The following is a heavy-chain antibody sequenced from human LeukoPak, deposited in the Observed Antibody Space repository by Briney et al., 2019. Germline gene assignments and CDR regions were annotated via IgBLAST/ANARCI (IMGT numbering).Heavy chain of an antibody. CDR2: INPKSGET. D-gene: IGHD3-3*01. CDR3: ARSIKFYDYWTYFDY. CDR1: GYTFTAYY. J-gene: IGHJ4*02. V-gene: IGHV1-2*02. Sequence: ASVKVSCKSSGYTFTAYYIHWVRLAPGHGLEWMGWINPKSGETKFAQNLQGRVGLTSDSSTSTASMELRSLTSDDTAVYYCARSIKFYDYWTYFDYWGQGTLVTVSS.